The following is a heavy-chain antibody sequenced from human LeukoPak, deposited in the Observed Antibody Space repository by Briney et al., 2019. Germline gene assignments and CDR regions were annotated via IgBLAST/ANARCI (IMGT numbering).Heavy chain of an antibody. D-gene: IGHD2-2*01. V-gene: IGHV1-8*01. Sequence: ASVKVSCKASRYTLTSYDINWVRQAAGQGLEWMGWMNPSNGNTGYAQKFQGRVAMTRDTSISTAYMELSSLKSDDTAVYFCARGHWSGSTCYPFDYWGQGTLVTVSS. J-gene: IGHJ4*02. CDR2: MNPSNGNT. CDR3: ARGHWSGSTCYPFDY. CDR1: RYTLTSYD.